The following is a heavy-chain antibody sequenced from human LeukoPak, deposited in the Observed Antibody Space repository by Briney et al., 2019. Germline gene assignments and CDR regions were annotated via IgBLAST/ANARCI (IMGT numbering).Heavy chain of an antibody. CDR1: GFTVSSNY. CDR3: ARDVGGGFHFDP. V-gene: IGHV3-53*01. J-gene: IGHJ5*02. Sequence: SGGSLRLSCAASGFTVSSNYMSWVRQAPGKGLEWVSVIYSGGSTYYADSVKGRFTISRDNSKDTLYLQMNSLRAEDTAVYYCARDVGGGFHFDPWGQGTLVTVSS. CDR2: IYSGGST. D-gene: IGHD3-16*01.